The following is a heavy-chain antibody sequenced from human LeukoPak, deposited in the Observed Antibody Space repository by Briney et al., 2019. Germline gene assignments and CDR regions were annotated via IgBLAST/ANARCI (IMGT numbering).Heavy chain of an antibody. CDR1: GSRFSSYW. Sequence: GASLQISCQASGSRFSSYWIGWVRQMPGKGLEWMGTMYPGDSDTRYSPSFQGQVTMSVDKSITTAYLEWSGLKASDTAMYYCARDYGSGSGNWFDAWGPGTLVTVSS. CDR3: ARDYGSGSGNWFDA. J-gene: IGHJ5*02. V-gene: IGHV5-51*01. D-gene: IGHD3-10*01. CDR2: MYPGDSDT.